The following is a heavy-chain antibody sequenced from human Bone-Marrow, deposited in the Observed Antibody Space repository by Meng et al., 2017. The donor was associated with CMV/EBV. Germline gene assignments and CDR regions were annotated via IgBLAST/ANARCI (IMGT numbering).Heavy chain of an antibody. D-gene: IGHD5-18*01. Sequence: GESLKISCAASGFNFSAHWMSWVRQAPGKGLEWVANIKQDGSEKYYVDSVKGRFTISRDNAKNSLYLQMNSLRAEDTALYYCARYRGLGGYSYGRYYYYGMDVWGQGTTVTVSS. V-gene: IGHV3-7*03. J-gene: IGHJ6*02. CDR1: GFNFSAHW. CDR3: ARYRGLGGYSYGRYYYYGMDV. CDR2: IKQDGSEK.